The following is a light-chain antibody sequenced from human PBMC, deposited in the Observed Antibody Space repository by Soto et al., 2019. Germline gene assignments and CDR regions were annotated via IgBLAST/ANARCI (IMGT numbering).Light chain of an antibody. CDR3: HQRSNGRT. V-gene: IGKV3-11*01. CDR1: QSVIIY. J-gene: IGKJ4*01. Sequence: EIVLTQAQATLSLYRGERATLSCRASQSVIIYLACYQQKPGQAPRLLIYDASNRATGIPARLSGSGSGTDFTLTNSSQKPEDFAVYYCHQRSNGRTFAGGTKGEFK. CDR2: DAS.